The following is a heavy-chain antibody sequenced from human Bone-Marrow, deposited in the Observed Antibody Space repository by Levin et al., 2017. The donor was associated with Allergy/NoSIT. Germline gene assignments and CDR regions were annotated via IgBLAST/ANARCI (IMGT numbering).Heavy chain of an antibody. D-gene: IGHD3-9*01. Sequence: SETLSLTCSVSGGSINSGDHFWSWVRQPPGKGLEWIGYIYYSRSTSYSPSLKSRLTISVDTSKNQFSLKLNSVTAAAPAVYFCARSGYLAAMTGYYFDSWGQGTLVTVSS. CDR3: ARSGYLAAMTGYYFDS. J-gene: IGHJ4*02. CDR2: IYYSRST. V-gene: IGHV4-30-4*01. CDR1: GGSINSGDHF.